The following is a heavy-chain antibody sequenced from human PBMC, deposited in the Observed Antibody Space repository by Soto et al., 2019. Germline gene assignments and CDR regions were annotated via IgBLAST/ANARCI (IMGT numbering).Heavy chain of an antibody. D-gene: IGHD2-15*01. CDR3: AKEDDCSCGRCFQVWHYYYYYGMDV. J-gene: IGHJ6*02. CDR2: ISYDGSNK. V-gene: IGHV3-30*18. Sequence: PGGSLRLSCAASGFTFSSYGMHWVRQAPGKGLEWVAVISYDGSNKYYAAPVKGRYTLSIDNSVNMLELQMNSLLAEDTVLYYGAKEDDCSCGRCFQVWHYYYYYGMDVWGQGTTVTVSS. CDR1: GFTFSSYG.